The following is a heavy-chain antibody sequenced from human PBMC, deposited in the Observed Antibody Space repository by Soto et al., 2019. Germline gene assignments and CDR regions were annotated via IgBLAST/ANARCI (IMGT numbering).Heavy chain of an antibody. CDR2: IYPADSDT. Sequence: GESLKISFKGSGDTFTSHWIAWVRQMPGKGLELMGLIYPADSDTRYSPSFEGQVTISVDKSISTAYLQWSSLKASDTAMYYCVRPQAKELGTIRGAFDIWGQGTKVTVSS. D-gene: IGHD3-10*01. CDR3: VRPQAKELGTIRGAFDI. CDR1: GDTFTSHW. V-gene: IGHV5-51*01. J-gene: IGHJ3*02.